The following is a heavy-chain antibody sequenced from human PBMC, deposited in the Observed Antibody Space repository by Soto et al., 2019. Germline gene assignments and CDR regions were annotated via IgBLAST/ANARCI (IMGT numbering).Heavy chain of an antibody. D-gene: IGHD3-22*01. V-gene: IGHV1-69*01. CDR3: ARDYLPYDSSGYYYDRFDY. J-gene: IGHJ4*02. CDR2: IIPIFGTA. CDR1: GGTFSSYA. Sequence: QVQLVQSGAEVKKPGSSVKVSCKASGGTFSSYAISWVRQAPGQGLEWMGGIIPIFGTANYAQKFQGRVTITADESTSPAYMELSSLRSEDTAVYYCARDYLPYDSSGYYYDRFDYWGQGTLVTVSS.